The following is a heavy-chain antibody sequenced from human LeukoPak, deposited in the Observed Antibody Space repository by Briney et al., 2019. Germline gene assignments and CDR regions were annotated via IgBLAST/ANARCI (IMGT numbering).Heavy chain of an antibody. CDR1: GFTFSSYG. J-gene: IGHJ4*02. D-gene: IGHD5-18*01. Sequence: PEGSLRLSCAASGFTFSSYGMHWVRQAPGKGLEWVAVISYDGSNKYYADSVKGRFTISGDNSKNTLYLQMNSLRAEDTAVYYCARDRSYGAFDYWGQGTLVTASS. V-gene: IGHV3-30*19. CDR3: ARDRSYGAFDY. CDR2: ISYDGSNK.